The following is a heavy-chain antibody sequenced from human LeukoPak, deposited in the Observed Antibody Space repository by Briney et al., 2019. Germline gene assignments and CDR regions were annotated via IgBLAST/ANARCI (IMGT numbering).Heavy chain of an antibody. CDR3: ANDLIVEAEDRSFRGDH. V-gene: IGHV3-33*06. CDR2: IWYDGTNK. J-gene: IGHJ4*02. CDR1: GYTFSSYA. Sequence: PGRSLRLSCAASGYTFSSYAMHWVRQAPAKGLEWVAVIWYDGTNKYYADSLKGRFSISRDNSKNTLYLQMNSLRVEDTAVYYCANDLIVEAEDRSFRGDHWGQGTLVTVSS. D-gene: IGHD3-22*01.